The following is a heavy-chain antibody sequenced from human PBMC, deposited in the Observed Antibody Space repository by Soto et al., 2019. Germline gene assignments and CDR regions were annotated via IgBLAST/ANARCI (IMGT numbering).Heavy chain of an antibody. CDR1: GYSFTSYW. CDR2: IDPSDSYT. D-gene: IGHD3-10*01. CDR3: ARLAWFGESRTTKTGKYGMDV. Sequence: GESLKISCKASGYSFTSYWISWVRQMPGKGLEWMGRIDPSDSYTNYSPSFQGHVTISADKSISTAYLQWSSLKASDTAMYYCARLAWFGESRTTKTGKYGMDVWGQGTTVTVSS. V-gene: IGHV5-10-1*01. J-gene: IGHJ6*02.